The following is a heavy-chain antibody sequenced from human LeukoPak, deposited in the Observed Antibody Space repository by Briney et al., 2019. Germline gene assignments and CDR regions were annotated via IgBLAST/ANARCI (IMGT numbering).Heavy chain of an antibody. CDR3: ASLGDYGDYSEDYYYVDV. V-gene: IGHV1-18*01. D-gene: IGHD4-17*01. J-gene: IGHJ6*03. Sequence: ASVKVSCKASGYTFTSYGISWVRQASGQGLEWMGWISAYNGNTNYAQKLQGRVTMTTDTSTSTAYMELRSLRSDDTAVYYCASLGDYGDYSEDYYYVDVWGKGTTVTVSS. CDR1: GYTFTSYG. CDR2: ISAYNGNT.